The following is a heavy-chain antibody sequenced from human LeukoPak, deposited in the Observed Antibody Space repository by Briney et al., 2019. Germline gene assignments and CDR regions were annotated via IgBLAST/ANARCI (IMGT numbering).Heavy chain of an antibody. Sequence: PSETLSLTCTVSGGSISSSSYYWGWIRQPPGMGREWIGNIYHSGSTYSNPSLMSRVTISVDTSKNQFSLKRSSVTAADTAVYYCARTAPYSYGRESYFDYWGQGTLVTVSS. D-gene: IGHD5-18*01. V-gene: IGHV4-39*07. CDR2: IYHSGST. CDR3: ARTAPYSYGRESYFDY. CDR1: GGSISSSSYY. J-gene: IGHJ4*02.